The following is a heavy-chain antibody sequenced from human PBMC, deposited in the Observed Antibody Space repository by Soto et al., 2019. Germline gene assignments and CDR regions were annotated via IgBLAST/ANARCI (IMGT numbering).Heavy chain of an antibody. CDR2: IRSKAYGGTT. Sequence: PVGSLRLSCTASGFTFGDYAMSWFRQAPGKGLEWVGFIRSKAYGGTTEYAASVKGRFTISRDDSKSIAYLQMNSLKTEDTAVYYCTRSSSCIAVAAAYYYGMDVWGQGTTVTVSS. CDR3: TRSSSCIAVAAAYYYGMDV. D-gene: IGHD6-19*01. V-gene: IGHV3-49*03. CDR1: GFTFGDYA. J-gene: IGHJ6*02.